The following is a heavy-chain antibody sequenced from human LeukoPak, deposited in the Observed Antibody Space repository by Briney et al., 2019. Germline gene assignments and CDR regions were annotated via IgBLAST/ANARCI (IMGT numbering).Heavy chain of an antibody. J-gene: IGHJ4*02. D-gene: IGHD3-9*01. CDR1: GFTFDDYA. CDR2: ISWNSGSI. CDR3: SKDRFRYFDWLLPLDY. Sequence: GGSLRLSCVASGFTFDDYAMHWVRQAPGKGLEWVSGISWNSGSIGYADSVKGRFTISRDNAKNSLYLQINSLRTEDTALYYCSKDRFRYFDWLLPLDYWGQGTLVTVSS. V-gene: IGHV3-9*01.